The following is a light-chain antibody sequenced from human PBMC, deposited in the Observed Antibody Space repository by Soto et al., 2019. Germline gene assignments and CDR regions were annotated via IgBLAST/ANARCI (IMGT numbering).Light chain of an antibody. CDR1: QSIRY. CDR2: DAS. Sequence: DLQMTQSPSSLSASVGDRVTITCRASQSIRYLNWYQQIPGKAPKLLISDASILQSGVPSRFSGSGSGTEFSLTINTLQREDFATYYCQQSDRAPITVGGGTKVEIK. CDR3: QQSDRAPIT. V-gene: IGKV1-39*01. J-gene: IGKJ4*01.